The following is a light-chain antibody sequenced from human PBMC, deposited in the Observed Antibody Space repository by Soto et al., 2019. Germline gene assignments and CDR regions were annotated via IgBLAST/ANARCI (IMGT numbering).Light chain of an antibody. Sequence: QSALTQPASVSGSRGQSITISCTGTSSNVGSYNFVSWYRQYPGKAPELIIYEVSQRPSTFFNRFSGSKSGNTASLTISGLPSDDEADYYCCTYAGNNALVFGGGTKLTVL. CDR1: SSNVGSYNF. CDR3: CTYAGNNALV. CDR2: EVS. J-gene: IGLJ3*02. V-gene: IGLV2-23*02.